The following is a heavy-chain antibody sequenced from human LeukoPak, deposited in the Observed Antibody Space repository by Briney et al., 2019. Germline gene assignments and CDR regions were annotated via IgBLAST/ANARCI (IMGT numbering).Heavy chain of an antibody. V-gene: IGHV3-7*03. CDR2: IRKDGSLQ. CDR1: GFTFSSFW. D-gene: IGHD3-9*01. J-gene: IGHJ4*02. Sequence: GGSLRLSCAASGFTFSSFWMSWVRQAPGKGLEWVANIRKDGSLQYYVDSVEGRFTISRDNAKNSLYLQMNTLRADDTAVHYCTRVSGGYDMSDYWGQGTLVTVSS. CDR3: TRVSGGYDMSDY.